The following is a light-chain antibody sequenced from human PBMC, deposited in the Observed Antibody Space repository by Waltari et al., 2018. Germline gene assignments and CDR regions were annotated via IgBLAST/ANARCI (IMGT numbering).Light chain of an antibody. Sequence: QSALTQPASVSGSPGQSIPIPCTGTSSDLGGYNYASWYHQHPGKAPKPMIYDFSHRPSGVSNRFSGSKSGNTASLTISGLQAEDEADYYCSSYTSSSTLVFGGGTKLTVL. J-gene: IGLJ3*02. CDR3: SSYTSSSTLV. CDR1: SSDLGGYNY. V-gene: IGLV2-14*03. CDR2: DFS.